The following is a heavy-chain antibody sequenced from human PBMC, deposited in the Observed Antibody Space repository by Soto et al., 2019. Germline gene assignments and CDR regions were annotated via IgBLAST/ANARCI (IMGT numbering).Heavy chain of an antibody. CDR3: ANLPGYRSSWLYYYYYGMDV. V-gene: IGHV3-30*18. Sequence: QVQLVESGGGVVQPGRSLRLSCAASGFTFSSYGMHWVRQAPGKGLEWVAVISYDGSNKYYADSVKGRFTISRDNSKNTLYLQMNSLRAEDTAVYYCANLPGYRSSWLYYYYYGMDVWGQGTTVTVSS. D-gene: IGHD6-13*01. J-gene: IGHJ6*02. CDR2: ISYDGSNK. CDR1: GFTFSSYG.